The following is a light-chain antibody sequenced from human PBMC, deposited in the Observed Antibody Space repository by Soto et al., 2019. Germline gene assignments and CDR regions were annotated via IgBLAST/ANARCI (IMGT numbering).Light chain of an antibody. J-gene: IGKJ1*01. CDR1: QSVSSY. CDR3: QQYGSPPQT. V-gene: IGKV3-20*01. CDR2: GAS. Sequence: PGERATLSCRASQSVSSYLAWYQQKPGQAPRLLIYGASSRATGIPDRISGSGSGTDFTLTISRLEPEDFAVYYCQQYGSPPQTFGQGTKVDIK.